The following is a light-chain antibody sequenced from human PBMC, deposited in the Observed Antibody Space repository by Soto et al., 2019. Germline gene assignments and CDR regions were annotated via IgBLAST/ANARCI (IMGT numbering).Light chain of an antibody. V-gene: IGKV1-9*01. CDR2: AAS. J-gene: IGKJ1*01. CDR3: QQLNSYPGS. Sequence: DIQLTQSPSFLSASVGDRVTITCRASQGISSYLAWYQQKPGKAPKLLIYAASTLQSGVPSRFSGSGSGTEFTLTISSLQPEDFATYYCQQLNSYPGSFGQGNKVEIK. CDR1: QGISSY.